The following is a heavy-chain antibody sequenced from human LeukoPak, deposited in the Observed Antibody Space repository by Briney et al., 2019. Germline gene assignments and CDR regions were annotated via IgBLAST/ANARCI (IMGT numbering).Heavy chain of an antibody. CDR3: ARPGRWETLDAFHI. J-gene: IGHJ3*02. CDR2: IYPRESDT. D-gene: IGHD5-24*01. Sequence: GESLKISCKGSGYSFTSYWIGWVRQLPGKGLEWIGVIYPRESDTRYSPSFQGQVTISADKSISTAYLQWSSLKAPDTAMYYCARPGRWETLDAFHIWGQGTMVTVSS. V-gene: IGHV5-51*01. CDR1: GYSFTSYW.